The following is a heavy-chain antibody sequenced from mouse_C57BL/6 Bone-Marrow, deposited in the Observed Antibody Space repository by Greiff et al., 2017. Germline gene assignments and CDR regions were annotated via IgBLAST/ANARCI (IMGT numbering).Heavy chain of an antibody. V-gene: IGHV14-2*01. CDR3: ARQLYYYGRSYYAMDY. Sequence: VQLQQSGAELVKPGASVKLSCTASGFNIKDYYMHWVKQRTEQGLEWIGRIDPEDGETTYAPKFPGKATITADTSSNTAYLQLSSLTSGDTAVYYCARQLYYYGRSYYAMDYWGQGTSVTVSS. J-gene: IGHJ4*01. CDR1: GFNIKDYY. D-gene: IGHD1-1*01. CDR2: IDPEDGET.